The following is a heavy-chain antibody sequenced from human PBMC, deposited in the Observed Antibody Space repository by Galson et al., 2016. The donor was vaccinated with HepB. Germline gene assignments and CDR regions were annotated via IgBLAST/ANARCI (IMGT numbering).Heavy chain of an antibody. CDR3: AHSLSTVGGFDP. J-gene: IGHJ5*02. CDR1: GFSLGPSEVA. CDR2: IYWDDDK. V-gene: IGHV2-5*02. D-gene: IGHD1-26*01. Sequence: PALVKPTQTLTLTCTFSGFSLGPSEVAVGWIRQPPGKALEWLALIYWDDDKRYNASLKSRLTVNKDTSKNQVVLKMTNMDPVDTGTYYCAHSLSTVGGFDPWGQGTLVTVSS.